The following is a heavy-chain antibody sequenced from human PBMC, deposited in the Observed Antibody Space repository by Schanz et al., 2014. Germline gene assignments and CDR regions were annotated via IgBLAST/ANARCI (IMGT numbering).Heavy chain of an antibody. CDR2: VYYGGRT. V-gene: IGHV4-59*01. D-gene: IGHD1-26*01. CDR1: GGSISSYY. Sequence: QVQLQESGPGLVKPSQTLSLTCAVSGGSISSYYWNWIRQPPGKGLEWIGYVYYGGRTNYNPSLKSQVTISVDTSKNQFSLKLSSVTAADTAVYYCARSLGINYFDYWGQGTLVTVSS. CDR3: ARSLGINYFDY. J-gene: IGHJ4*02.